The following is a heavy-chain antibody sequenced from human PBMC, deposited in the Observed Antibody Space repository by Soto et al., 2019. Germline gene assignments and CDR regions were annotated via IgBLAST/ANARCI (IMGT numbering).Heavy chain of an antibody. Sequence: GASVKVSCKASGYTFTSYGISWLRQAPGQGLEWMGWISAYNGNTNYAQKLQGRVTMTTDTSTSTAYMELWSLRSDDTAVYYCARVSWYYYGSSGYYFSDYYGMDVWGQGTTVTVSS. D-gene: IGHD3-22*01. V-gene: IGHV1-18*01. CDR3: ARVSWYYYGSSGYYFSDYYGMDV. CDR1: GYTFTSYG. J-gene: IGHJ6*02. CDR2: ISAYNGNT.